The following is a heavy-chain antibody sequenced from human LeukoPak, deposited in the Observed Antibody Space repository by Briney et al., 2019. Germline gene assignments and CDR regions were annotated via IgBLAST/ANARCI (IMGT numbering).Heavy chain of an antibody. J-gene: IGHJ4*02. CDR2: IYYSGST. CDR1: GGSISSYY. Sequence: SETLSLTFTVSGGSISSYYWSWIRQPPGKGLEWIGYIYYSGSTNYNPSLKSRVTISVDTSKNQFSLKLSSVTAADTAVYYCARTVPENYGDYEVNFDYWGQGTLVTVSS. CDR3: ARTVPENYGDYEVNFDY. V-gene: IGHV4-59*01. D-gene: IGHD4-17*01.